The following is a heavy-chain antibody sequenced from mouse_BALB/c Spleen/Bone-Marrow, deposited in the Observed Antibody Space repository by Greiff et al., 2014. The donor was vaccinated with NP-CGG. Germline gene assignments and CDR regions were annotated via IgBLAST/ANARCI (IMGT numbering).Heavy chain of an antibody. CDR2: INPYNGAT. CDR3: ARYSSGSSSFDY. CDR1: GYSFTGYY. D-gene: IGHD1-1*01. Sequence: VQLQQSGPELVKPGASVKISCKASGYSFTGYYMHWVKQSHVKSLEWIGRINPYNGATRYNQNFKDKASVIVDKSSSTAYMELNSLTSEDSAVNYCARYSSGSSSFDYWGQGTPLTVSS. J-gene: IGHJ2*01. V-gene: IGHV1-31*01.